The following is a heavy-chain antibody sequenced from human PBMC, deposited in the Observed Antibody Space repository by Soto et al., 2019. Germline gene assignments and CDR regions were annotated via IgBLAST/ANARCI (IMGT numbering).Heavy chain of an antibody. CDR2: INQHGSEE. CDR1: GVAFGVYW. V-gene: IGHV3-7*05. Sequence: GGSLRLSCAASGVAFGVYWMSWVRQAPGKGLEWVANINQHGSEEYYVDSVRGRFTISRDNAKNYVYLQMNSLRAEDSALYFCARDRGPFCTGSSCYSGLTYWGQGT. CDR3: ARDRGPFCTGSSCYSGLTY. J-gene: IGHJ4*02. D-gene: IGHD2-15*01.